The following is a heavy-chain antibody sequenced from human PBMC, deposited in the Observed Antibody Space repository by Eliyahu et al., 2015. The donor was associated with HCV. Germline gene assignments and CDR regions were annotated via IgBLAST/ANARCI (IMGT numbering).Heavy chain of an antibody. Sequence: EVELVESGGRLVQPGRSLRLSCTTSGFTFDNYPMHWVWQTPGRGLEWVSGITWNSGTINYADAVKGRFTLSRDNAKNSLFLQMNSLRTEDSGFYYCAKATMVRGAYHFDYWGQGTLVTVSS. CDR3: AKATMVRGAYHFDY. J-gene: IGHJ4*02. CDR1: GFTFDNYP. D-gene: IGHD3-10*01. V-gene: IGHV3-9*01. CDR2: ITWNSGTI.